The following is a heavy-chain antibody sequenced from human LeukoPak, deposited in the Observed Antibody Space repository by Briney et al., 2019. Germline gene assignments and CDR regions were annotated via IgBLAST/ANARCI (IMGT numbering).Heavy chain of an antibody. CDR1: GFTFSSYS. CDR3: ARDRIQLWSHDY. D-gene: IGHD5-18*01. Sequence: PGGSLRLSCAASGFTFSSYSMNWVRQAPGKGLEWVSSITSSGSYMYYAASVKGRFTISRENAKNSLYLQMNSLRAEDTAVYYCARDRIQLWSHDYWGQGTLVTVSS. J-gene: IGHJ4*02. V-gene: IGHV3-21*01. CDR2: ITSSGSYM.